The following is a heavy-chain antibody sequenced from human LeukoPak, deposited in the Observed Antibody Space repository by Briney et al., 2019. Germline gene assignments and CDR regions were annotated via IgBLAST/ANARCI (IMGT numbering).Heavy chain of an antibody. Sequence: AESLKISCKGSGYSFTSYWIVCVRQMPGKSLEWMGIIFPGDSDTRYNPYFQGQVTITADKSISTAYLQWRSLKASDTAMYYCARLPGPYNWNLGPSNWFDPWGQGTLVTVSS. CDR2: IFPGDSDT. J-gene: IGHJ5*02. V-gene: IGHV5-51*01. D-gene: IGHD1-20*01. CDR1: GYSFTSYW. CDR3: ARLPGPYNWNLGPSNWFDP.